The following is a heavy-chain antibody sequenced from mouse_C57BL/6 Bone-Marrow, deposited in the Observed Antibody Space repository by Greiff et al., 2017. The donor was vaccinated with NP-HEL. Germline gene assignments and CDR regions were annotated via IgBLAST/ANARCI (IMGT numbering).Heavy chain of an antibody. V-gene: IGHV1-58*01. J-gene: IGHJ3*01. CDR1: GYTFTSYG. CDR2: IYIGNGYT. D-gene: IGHD1-1*01. CDR3: AADYYGSSYWFAY. Sequence: EVKLMESGAELVRPGSSVKMSCKTSGYTFTSYGINWVKQRPGQGLEWIGYIYIGNGYTEYNEKFKGKATLTSDTSSSTAYMQLSSLTSEDSAIYFCAADYYGSSYWFAYWGQGTLVTVSA.